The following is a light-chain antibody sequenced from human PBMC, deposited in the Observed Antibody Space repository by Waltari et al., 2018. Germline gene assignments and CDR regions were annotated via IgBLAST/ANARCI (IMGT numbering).Light chain of an antibody. CDR1: SSDVGGYNY. CDR3: SSYAGSNNPYV. J-gene: IGLJ1*01. Sequence: QSALTQPPSASGSPGQSVAIPCPGTSSDVGGYNYVSWYQQHPGKAPKLMIYEVSKRPSGVPDRFSGSKSGNTASLTVSGLQPEDEADYYCSSYAGSNNPYVFGTGTKVTVL. V-gene: IGLV2-8*01. CDR2: EVS.